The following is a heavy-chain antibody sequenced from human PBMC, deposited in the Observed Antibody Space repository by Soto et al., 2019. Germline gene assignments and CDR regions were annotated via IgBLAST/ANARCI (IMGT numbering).Heavy chain of an antibody. Sequence: PGGSLRLSYAASGFTFSNAWMNWVRQAPGKGLEWVGRIKSKTDGGTTDYAAPVKGRFTISRDDSKNTLYLQMNSLKTEDTAVYYCTTQWELLQMPPTAFYIWGQGTMVTVSS. V-gene: IGHV3-15*07. D-gene: IGHD1-26*01. J-gene: IGHJ3*02. CDR1: GFTFSNAW. CDR3: TTQWELLQMPPTAFYI. CDR2: IKSKTDGGTT.